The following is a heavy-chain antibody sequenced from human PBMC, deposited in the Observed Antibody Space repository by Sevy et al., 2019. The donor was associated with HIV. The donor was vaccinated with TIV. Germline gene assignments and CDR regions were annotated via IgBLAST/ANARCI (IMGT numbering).Heavy chain of an antibody. V-gene: IGHV3-53*01. CDR3: ARGPDGGNSVRDYFDY. J-gene: IGHJ4*02. CDR1: GFTVSSNY. Sequence: GGSLRLSCAASGFTVSSNYMSWVRQAPGKGLEWVSVIYSGGSTYYADSVKGRFTISRDNSKNTLYLQMNSLRAEDTAVYYCARGPDGGNSVRDYFDYWGQGTLVTVSS. CDR2: IYSGGST. D-gene: IGHD2-21*02.